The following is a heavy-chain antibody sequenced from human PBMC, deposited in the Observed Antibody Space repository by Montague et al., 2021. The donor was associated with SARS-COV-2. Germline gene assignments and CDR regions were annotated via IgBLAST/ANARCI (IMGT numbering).Heavy chain of an antibody. CDR3: WGGVGAPYYYYGMDV. D-gene: IGHD1-26*01. CDR1: GYCIRARID. J-gene: IGHJ6*02. Sequence: SETLSLTCTRPGYCIRARIDRAWVWTPAGTGLEWTGSICQSGSTYYNPSLKSRVTISVDTSKNQFSLKLSSVTAADTAVYYSWGGVGAPYYYYGMDVWGQGTTVTVSS. CDR2: ICQSGST. V-gene: IGHV4-38-2*02.